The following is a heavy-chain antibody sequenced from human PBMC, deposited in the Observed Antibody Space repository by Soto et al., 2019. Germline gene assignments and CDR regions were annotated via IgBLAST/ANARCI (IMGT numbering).Heavy chain of an antibody. D-gene: IGHD3-10*01. CDR2: TIPLFGTT. CDR3: VAELDFGKLSVV. J-gene: IGHJ3*01. CDR1: GDTFKNSV. Sequence: QVQLVQSGVEVKKPGSSVRVSCKASGDTFKNSVISWVRQAPGQGLEWMGGTIPLFGTTDYAQKFQGRLTITTDEYTTTAYMEVSRLTSEDTAVYYCVAELDFGKLSVVWGQGTKVIVSS. V-gene: IGHV1-69*01.